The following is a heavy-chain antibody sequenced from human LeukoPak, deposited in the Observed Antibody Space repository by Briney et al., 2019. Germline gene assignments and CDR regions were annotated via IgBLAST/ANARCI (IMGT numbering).Heavy chain of an antibody. D-gene: IGHD6-6*01. CDR3: ATALLSYSSFFDY. J-gene: IGHJ4*02. CDR2: ISYGGSNK. V-gene: IGHV3-30*04. Sequence: GRSLRLSCAASGFTFSNYAMHWVRQSPGKGLEGVAVISYGGSNKYYADSVEGRFTISRDNSKNTLYLQMNRMRAEDTAVYYCATALLSYSSFFDYWGQGTLVTVSS. CDR1: GFTFSNYA.